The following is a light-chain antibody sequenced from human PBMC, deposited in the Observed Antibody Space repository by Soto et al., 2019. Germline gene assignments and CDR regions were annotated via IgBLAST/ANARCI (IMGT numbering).Light chain of an antibody. J-gene: IGKJ4*01. Sequence: DIVMTQSPDSLAASLGERATISCKSSQSVSYSSNNKNYLAWFQQKPGQPPKLLIYWASTRESGVPDRFSGSGSGTDFTLTISSLQAEDVAVYYCQQYYSTPLTFGGGTKVEIK. CDR1: QSVSYSSNNKNY. CDR3: QQYYSTPLT. CDR2: WAS. V-gene: IGKV4-1*01.